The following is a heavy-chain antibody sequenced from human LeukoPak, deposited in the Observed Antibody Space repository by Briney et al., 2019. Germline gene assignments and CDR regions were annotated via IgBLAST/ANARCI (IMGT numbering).Heavy chain of an antibody. CDR1: GFTFSSYG. J-gene: IGHJ4*02. V-gene: IGHV3-23*01. CDR3: AKVSSIVGVNGFDY. CDR2: ISGSGGST. D-gene: IGHD1-26*01. Sequence: PGGSLRLSCAASGFTFSSYGMSWVRQAPGKGLEWVSAISGSGGSTYYADSVKGRFTISRDNSKNTLYLQMNSLRAEDTAVYYCAKVSSIVGVNGFDYWGQGTLVTVSS.